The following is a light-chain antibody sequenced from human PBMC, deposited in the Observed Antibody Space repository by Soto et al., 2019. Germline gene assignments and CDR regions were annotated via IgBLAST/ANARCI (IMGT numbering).Light chain of an antibody. CDR3: QQYGSSPWT. CDR2: RAS. V-gene: IGKV3-15*01. J-gene: IGKJ1*01. Sequence: EVLMTQSPDTLYVSPGERVTLSCRASQSVSDNLAWYQQKPGQGPRLLVYRASTRTLGIPARFSGSESGTEFTLTISSLQSEDFAVYYCQQYGSSPWTFGQGTKVDIK. CDR1: QSVSDN.